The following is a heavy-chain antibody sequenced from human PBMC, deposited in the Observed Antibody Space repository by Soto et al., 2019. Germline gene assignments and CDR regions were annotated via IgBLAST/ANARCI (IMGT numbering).Heavy chain of an antibody. CDR3: AKKVPGHTPLDF. Sequence: GGSLRLSCAASGFTFSDYYMSWIRQAPGKGLEWVSYISSSGSTIYYADSVKGRFTISRDNSKSTLYLQMDSLRAEDTAVYFWAKKVPGHTPLDFWGPGTLVTVSS. J-gene: IGHJ4*02. D-gene: IGHD2-15*01. CDR2: ISSSGSTI. V-gene: IGHV3-11*01. CDR1: GFTFSDYY.